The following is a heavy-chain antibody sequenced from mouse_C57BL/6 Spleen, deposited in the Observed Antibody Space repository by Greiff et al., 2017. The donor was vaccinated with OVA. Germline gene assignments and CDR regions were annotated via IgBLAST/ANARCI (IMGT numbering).Heavy chain of an antibody. Sequence: QVQLKESGAELVKPGASVKISCKASGYAFSSYWMNWVKQRPGKGLEWIGQIYPGDGDTNYNGKFKGKATLTADKSSSTAYMQLSSLTSEDSAVYFCARIKGWADYYAMDYWGQGTSVTVSS. CDR2: IYPGDGDT. CDR1: GYAFSSYW. J-gene: IGHJ4*01. CDR3: ARIKGWADYYAMDY. V-gene: IGHV1-80*01. D-gene: IGHD3-3*01.